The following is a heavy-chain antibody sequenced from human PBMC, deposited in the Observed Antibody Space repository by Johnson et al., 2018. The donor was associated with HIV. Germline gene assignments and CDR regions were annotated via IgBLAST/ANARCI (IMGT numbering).Heavy chain of an antibody. Sequence: QVQLVESGGGLVQPGGSLRLSCAASGFIFNDYYMSWIRQAPGKGLELLSYISTSGGTLDYADSVKDRFTIFRDIAKNSLYLQMNSLRFEDAAVYYCSKVAVATAAGGVAFDIWGQGTMVTVSS. CDR2: ISTSGGTL. J-gene: IGHJ3*02. D-gene: IGHD6-13*01. CDR1: GFIFNDYY. V-gene: IGHV3-11*04. CDR3: SKVAVATAAGGVAFDI.